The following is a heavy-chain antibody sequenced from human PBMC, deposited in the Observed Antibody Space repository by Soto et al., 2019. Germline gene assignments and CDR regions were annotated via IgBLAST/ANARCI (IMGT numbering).Heavy chain of an antibody. Sequence: SLRLSCAASGFTFSSYGMHWVRQAPGKGLEWVAVIWYDGSNKYYADSVKGRFTISRDNSKNTLYLQMNSLRAEDMAVYYCARAPGIAAAPYFDYWGQGTLVTVSS. D-gene: IGHD6-13*01. J-gene: IGHJ4*02. CDR3: ARAPGIAAAPYFDY. CDR1: GFTFSSYG. CDR2: IWYDGSNK. V-gene: IGHV3-33*01.